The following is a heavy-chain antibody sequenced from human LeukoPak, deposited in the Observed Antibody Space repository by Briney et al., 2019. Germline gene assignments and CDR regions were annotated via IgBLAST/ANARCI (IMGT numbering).Heavy chain of an antibody. CDR3: TGDNFDSSVKFDY. CDR2: IRSKANNYAT. Sequence: GGSLRLSCVVSGFTFSGSAVHWVRQASGKGLEWVGRIRSKANNYATAYAASVKGRFTISRDDSKNTAYLQMNSLKTEDTAVYYCTGDNFDSSVKFDYWGQGALVTVSS. J-gene: IGHJ4*02. D-gene: IGHD3-22*01. CDR1: GFTFSGSA. V-gene: IGHV3-73*01.